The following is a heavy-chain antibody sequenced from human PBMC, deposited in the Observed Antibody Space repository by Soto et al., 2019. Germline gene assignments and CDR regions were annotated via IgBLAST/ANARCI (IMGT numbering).Heavy chain of an antibody. J-gene: IGHJ4*02. D-gene: IGHD5-18*01. V-gene: IGHV1-69*13. Sequence: GASVKVSSKASGGTLSSYASSWVRQAPGQGLEWMGGIIPIFGTANYAQKFQGRVTITADESTSTAYMELSSLRSEDAAVYYCARVRYSYGYQYYFDYWGQGTLVTVSS. CDR3: ARVRYSYGYQYYFDY. CDR2: IIPIFGTA. CDR1: GGTLSSYA.